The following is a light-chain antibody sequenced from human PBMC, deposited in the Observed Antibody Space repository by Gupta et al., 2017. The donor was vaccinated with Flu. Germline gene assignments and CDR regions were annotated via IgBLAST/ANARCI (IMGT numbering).Light chain of an antibody. CDR1: QTTRSW. J-gene: IGKJ4*01. CDR2: KTS. V-gene: IGKV1-5*03. Sequence: DLQMTHLPSTCSASLGDRPTITSRLSQTTRSWLGWYQQKPGKAPNLLIYKTSNLESGVPSRFSGSGSGTELTLTINGLQPDDVAAYYCQQDDSSSLTFGGGTEVEI. CDR3: QQDDSSSLT.